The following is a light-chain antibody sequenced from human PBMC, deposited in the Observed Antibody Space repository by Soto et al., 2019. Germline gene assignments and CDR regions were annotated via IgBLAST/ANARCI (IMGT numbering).Light chain of an antibody. CDR1: QDITNY. CDR2: DAS. J-gene: IGKJ3*01. CDR3: QQYDTLRVT. Sequence: DIQMPQSTSSLSASVGDRVTITCQASQDITNYLNWYHQKPGKAPNLLIYDASNLETGVPSRFSGSGSGTHFTFTISCLQPEDIATYYCQQYDTLRVTFGPGTKVDIK. V-gene: IGKV1-33*01.